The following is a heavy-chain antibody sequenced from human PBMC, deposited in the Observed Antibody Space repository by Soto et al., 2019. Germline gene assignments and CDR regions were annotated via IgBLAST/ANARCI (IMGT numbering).Heavy chain of an antibody. Sequence: GGSLRLSCAASGFTFSSYWMSWVRQAPGKGLEWVANIKQDGSEKYYVDSVKGRFTISRDNAKNSLYLQMNSLRAEDTAVYYCARDLGYNWNLAAFDIWGQGTMVTVAS. J-gene: IGHJ3*02. D-gene: IGHD1-7*01. CDR3: ARDLGYNWNLAAFDI. CDR2: IKQDGSEK. V-gene: IGHV3-7*01. CDR1: GFTFSSYW.